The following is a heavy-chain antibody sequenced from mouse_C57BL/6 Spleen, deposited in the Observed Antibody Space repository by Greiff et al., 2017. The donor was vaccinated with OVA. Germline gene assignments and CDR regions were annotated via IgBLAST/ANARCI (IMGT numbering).Heavy chain of an antibody. J-gene: IGHJ4*01. CDR3: ARTTTVVATKAMDY. CDR2: IYPGDGDT. Sequence: QVQLQQSGPELVKPGASVKISCKASGYAFSSSWMNWVKQRPGKGLEWIGRIYPGDGDTNYNGKFKGKATLTADKSSSTAYMQLSSLTSEYSAVYFCARTTTVVATKAMDYWGQGTSVTVSS. V-gene: IGHV1-82*01. CDR1: GYAFSSSW. D-gene: IGHD1-1*01.